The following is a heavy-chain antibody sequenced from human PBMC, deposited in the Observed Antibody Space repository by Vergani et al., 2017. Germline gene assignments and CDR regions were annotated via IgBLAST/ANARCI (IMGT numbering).Heavy chain of an antibody. J-gene: IGHJ5*02. CDR2: IYPNGNG. Sequence: QVHLQESGPGVVKPSDTLSLTCTVSGDSMSDFYWTWIRQPAGGGLEWIGRIYPNGNGNYNESLRSRLTMSIDTSRSQFSLSLSSVTAADTAVYYCARGNCGVNCPKYNWLAPWGRGILVTVSS. D-gene: IGHD2-21*01. V-gene: IGHV4-4*07. CDR1: GDSMSDFY. CDR3: ARGNCGVNCPKYNWLAP.